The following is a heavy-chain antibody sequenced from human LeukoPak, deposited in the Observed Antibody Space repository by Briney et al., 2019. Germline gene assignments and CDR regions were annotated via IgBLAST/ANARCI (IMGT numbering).Heavy chain of an antibody. Sequence: ASVKVSCKASGYTFTSYAMHWVRQAPGQRLEWMGWINAGNGNTKYSQKFQGRVTITRDTSASTAYMELSSLRSEDTAVYYCASSTYYDFWSGHDAFDIWGQGTMVTVSS. CDR2: INAGNGNT. V-gene: IGHV1-3*01. J-gene: IGHJ3*02. CDR1: GYTFTSYA. CDR3: ASSTYYDFWSGHDAFDI. D-gene: IGHD3-3*01.